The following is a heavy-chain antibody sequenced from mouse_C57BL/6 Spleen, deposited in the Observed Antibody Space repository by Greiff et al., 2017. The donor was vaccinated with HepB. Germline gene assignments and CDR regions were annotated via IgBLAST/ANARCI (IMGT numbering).Heavy chain of an antibody. D-gene: IGHD1-1*01. CDR1: GYTFTSYW. Sequence: QVQLQQPGAELVMPGASVKLSCKASGYTFTSYWMHWVKQRPGQGLEWIGEIDPSDSYTNYNQKFKGKSTLTVDKSSSTAYMQLSSLTSEDSAVYYCAREEGYYGSRGGWFAYWGQGTLVTDSA. V-gene: IGHV1-69*01. CDR2: IDPSDSYT. CDR3: AREEGYYGSRGGWFAY. J-gene: IGHJ3*01.